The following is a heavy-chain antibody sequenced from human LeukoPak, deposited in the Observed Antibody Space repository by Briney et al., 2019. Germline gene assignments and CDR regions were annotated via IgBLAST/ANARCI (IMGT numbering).Heavy chain of an antibody. CDR1: GFTFDDYA. Sequence: GGSLRLSCAASGFTFDDYAMHWARQAPGKGLEWVSGITWNSVTLGYANSVKGRFTVSRDNAKNSLYLQMNSVRVEDTALYYCAKDLGYCSTTSCYYHAMDFWGQGTMVTVSS. V-gene: IGHV3-9*01. J-gene: IGHJ3*01. D-gene: IGHD2-2*01. CDR2: ITWNSVTL. CDR3: AKDLGYCSTTSCYYHAMDF.